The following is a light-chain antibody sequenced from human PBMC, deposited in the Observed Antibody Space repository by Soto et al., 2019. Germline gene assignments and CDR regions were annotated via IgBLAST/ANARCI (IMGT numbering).Light chain of an antibody. CDR3: QHYYTYPWT. Sequence: ALRMTQSPSSLSASTGDRVTITCRASQDIGNNLVWYQQKPGKAPKVLIHAASTLQGGVSSRFSGSRSGTDFTLFIDNLQSEDFATYYCQHYYTYPWTFGQGTKV. CDR1: QDIGNN. J-gene: IGKJ1*01. V-gene: IGKV1-8*01. CDR2: AAS.